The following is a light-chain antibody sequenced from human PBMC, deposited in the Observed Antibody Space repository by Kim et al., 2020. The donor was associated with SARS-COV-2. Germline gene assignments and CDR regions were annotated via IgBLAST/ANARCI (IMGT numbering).Light chain of an antibody. Sequence: HSITISCTGTSHDVCGYNFVSWYQQHPGKAPKLIIYNVSNRPSGVSNRFSGSKSANTASLTISGLQAADEAVYYCSSYTATTTLAVFGAGTQLTVL. CDR1: SHDVCGYNF. V-gene: IGLV2-14*03. J-gene: IGLJ3*02. CDR2: NVS. CDR3: SSYTATTTLAV.